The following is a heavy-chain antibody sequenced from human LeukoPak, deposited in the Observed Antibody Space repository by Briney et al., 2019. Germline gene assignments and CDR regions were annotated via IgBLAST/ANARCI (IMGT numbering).Heavy chain of an antibody. J-gene: IGHJ3*02. D-gene: IGHD5-12*01. Sequence: GGSLRLSCAASGFTFSGSAMHWVRQASGKGLEWVGRIRDKANSYATLYDVSVKGRFTISRDDSKNTAYLQMNSLKTEDTAVYYCTRHGEYRGGYDYPSDAFDIWGQGTMVTVSS. CDR2: IRDKANSYAT. CDR3: TRHGEYRGGYDYPSDAFDI. CDR1: GFTFSGSA. V-gene: IGHV3-73*01.